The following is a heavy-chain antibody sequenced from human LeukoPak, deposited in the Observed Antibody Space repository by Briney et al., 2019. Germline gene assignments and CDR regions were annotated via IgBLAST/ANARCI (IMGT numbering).Heavy chain of an antibody. V-gene: IGHV4-34*01. Sequence: SETLSLTCAVYGGSFSGYYWSWIRQPPGKGLEWIGEINHSGSTNYNPSLKSRVTISVDTSKNQFSLKLSSATAADTAVYYCASAIAVAGLPDYWGQGTLVTVSS. CDR2: INHSGST. D-gene: IGHD6-19*01. J-gene: IGHJ4*02. CDR1: GGSFSGYY. CDR3: ASAIAVAGLPDY.